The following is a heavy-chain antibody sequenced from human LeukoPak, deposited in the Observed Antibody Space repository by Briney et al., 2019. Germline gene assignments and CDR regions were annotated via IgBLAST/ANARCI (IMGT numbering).Heavy chain of an antibody. V-gene: IGHV3-30-3*01. CDR1: GFTFSSYA. D-gene: IGHD3-22*01. CDR3: AREGLYYYDSSGYYLV. J-gene: IGHJ4*02. Sequence: QPGRSLRLSCAASGFTFSSYAMHWVRQAPGKGPEWVAVIAYDGNNEHYGDSVKGRFTISRDNSKNTLFLHMNSLRAEDTAVYYCAREGLYYYDSSGYYLVWGQGTLVTVSS. CDR2: IAYDGNNE.